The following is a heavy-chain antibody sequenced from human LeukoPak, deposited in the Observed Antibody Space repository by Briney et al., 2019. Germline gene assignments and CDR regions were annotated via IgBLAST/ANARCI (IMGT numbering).Heavy chain of an antibody. CDR3: TRLMRRGGLNHWYSDL. V-gene: IGHV5-10-1*01. J-gene: IGHJ2*01. D-gene: IGHD3-16*01. CDR2: IDPSDSYT. CDR1: GYSSTDYW. Sequence: GESLKISCKGSGYSSTDYWISWVRQMPGKGLEWMGRIDPSDSYTNYSPSFQGHVTISTDKSISAAYLQWSSLKASDTAMYYCTRLMRRGGLNHWYSDLWGRGTLVTVSS.